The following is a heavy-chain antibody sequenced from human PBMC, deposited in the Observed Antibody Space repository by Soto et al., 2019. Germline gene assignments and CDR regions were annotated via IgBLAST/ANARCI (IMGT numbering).Heavy chain of an antibody. CDR3: ARDAIYDFWSGPEKYYFDY. V-gene: IGHV3-48*01. Sequence: GGSLRLSCAASGFTFSSYSMNWVRQAPGKGLEWVSYISSSSSTIYYADSVKGRFTISRDNAKNSLYLQMNSLRAEDTAVYYCARDAIYDFWSGPEKYYFDYWGQGTLVTVSS. J-gene: IGHJ4*02. D-gene: IGHD3-3*01. CDR2: ISSSSSTI. CDR1: GFTFSSYS.